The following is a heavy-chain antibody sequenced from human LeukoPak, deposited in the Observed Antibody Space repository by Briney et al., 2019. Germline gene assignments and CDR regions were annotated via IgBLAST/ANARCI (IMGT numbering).Heavy chain of an antibody. D-gene: IGHD2-21*02. CDR2: ISSSGSTI. CDR3: ARGTAAYYYMDV. V-gene: IGHV3-48*03. Sequence: PGGSLRLSCAASGFTFSSYEMNWVRQAPGKGLEWVSYISSSGSTIYYADSVKGRFTISRDNAKNSLYLQMNSLRAEDTAVYYCARGTAAYYYMDVWGKGTTVTISS. J-gene: IGHJ6*03. CDR1: GFTFSSYE.